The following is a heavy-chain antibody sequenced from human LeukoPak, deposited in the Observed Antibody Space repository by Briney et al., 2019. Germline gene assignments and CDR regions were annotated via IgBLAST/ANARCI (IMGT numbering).Heavy chain of an antibody. V-gene: IGHV3-7*03. CDR3: ARSVEEGYCSETSCYAGY. J-gene: IGHJ4*02. Sequence: GGSLRLSCVASGFTFTNYWMTWVRQAPWKGLEWVANIKQDQSEKWYVASVKGRFTASRDNAKNSMYLQMNSLRAEDTAIYYCARSVEEGYCSETSCYAGYWGRGTLVTVSS. CDR2: IKQDQSEK. CDR1: GFTFTNYW. D-gene: IGHD2-2*01.